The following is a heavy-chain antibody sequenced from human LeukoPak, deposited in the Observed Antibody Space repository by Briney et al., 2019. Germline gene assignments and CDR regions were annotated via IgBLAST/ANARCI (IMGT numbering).Heavy chain of an antibody. D-gene: IGHD3-3*01. J-gene: IGHJ4*02. Sequence: GASVKVSCKGSGYTFTSYDINWVRQASGQGREWMGWMNPNSGNTGYAQQFQGRVTMTRNTSISTAYMELSSLRSEDTAVYYCARGVRSGNPLRYFDYWGQGTLVTVSS. V-gene: IGHV1-8*01. CDR1: GYTFTSYD. CDR3: ARGVRSGNPLRYFDY. CDR2: MNPNSGNT.